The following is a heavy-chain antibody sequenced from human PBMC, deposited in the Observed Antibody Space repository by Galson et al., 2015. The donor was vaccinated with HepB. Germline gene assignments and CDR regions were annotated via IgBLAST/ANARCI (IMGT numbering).Heavy chain of an antibody. CDR3: AKDWNSGSYPGPFDY. Sequence: SLRLSCAASGFTFDDYAMHWVRQAPGKGLEWVSGISWNSGSIGYADSVKGRFTISRDNAKNSLYLQMNSLRAEDTALYYCAKDWNSGSYPGPFDYWGQGTLVTVSS. D-gene: IGHD1-26*01. CDR2: ISWNSGSI. V-gene: IGHV3-9*01. J-gene: IGHJ4*02. CDR1: GFTFDDYA.